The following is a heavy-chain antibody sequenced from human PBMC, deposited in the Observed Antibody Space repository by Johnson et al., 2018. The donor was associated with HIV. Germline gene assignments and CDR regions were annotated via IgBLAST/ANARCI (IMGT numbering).Heavy chain of an antibody. Sequence: QVQLVESGGGVVQPGRSLRLSCAASGFTFISYAMHWVRQAPGKGLEWVSVIYSGGSTYYADSVKGIFTISRDNSKNTLFLQMNSLRAEDTAVYYCARDPAAAALRAFDIWGQGTMVTVSS. CDR1: GFTFISYA. J-gene: IGHJ3*02. V-gene: IGHV3-NL1*01. D-gene: IGHD6-13*01. CDR3: ARDPAAAALRAFDI. CDR2: IYSGGST.